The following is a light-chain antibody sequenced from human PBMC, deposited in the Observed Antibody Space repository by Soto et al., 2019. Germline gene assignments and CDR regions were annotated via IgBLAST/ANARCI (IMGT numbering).Light chain of an antibody. CDR1: QSVSSN. Sequence: EIVMTQSPATLSVSPGERATLSCRASQSVSSNLAWYQQKPGQAPRLLIYAASTRAAGIPARFSGSGSGTEFTLNISSLQSEDFAVYYCQQYNNWPFTFGPGTKVDIK. V-gene: IGKV3D-15*01. J-gene: IGKJ3*01. CDR2: AAS. CDR3: QQYNNWPFT.